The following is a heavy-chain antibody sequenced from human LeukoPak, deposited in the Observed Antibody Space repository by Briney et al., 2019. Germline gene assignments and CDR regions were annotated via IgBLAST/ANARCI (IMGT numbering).Heavy chain of an antibody. CDR3: ARISMFPGDVWKTDLRFYFDT. V-gene: IGHV4-39*02. D-gene: IGHD3-3*01. Sequence: PSETLSLTCTVSGGPNSSSTHRWGWIRQPPGKGLEWIGSIYFSGQTHYNFSLQSRLTLFVDTSKNRFPLNLTSVTAADTALYYCARISMFPGDVWKTDLRFYFDTWGQGTLVTVSS. CDR2: IYFSGQT. J-gene: IGHJ4*02. CDR1: GGPNSSSTHR.